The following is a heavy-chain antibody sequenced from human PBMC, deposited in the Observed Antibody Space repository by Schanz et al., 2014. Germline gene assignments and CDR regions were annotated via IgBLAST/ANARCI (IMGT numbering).Heavy chain of an antibody. CDR3: ARKMKLGVYGGKGHDSLDI. Sequence: EVQLVESGGGLVQPGGSLRLSCSASGFTFSIYAMHWVRQAPGKGLEYVSAISHDGYSTYYADSVKGRFTISRDNSKNTLYLQMNTLRAEDTAVYYCARKMKLGVYGGKGHDSLDIWGQGTMVTVSS. J-gene: IGHJ3*02. V-gene: IGHV3-64D*06. CDR1: GFTFSIYA. D-gene: IGHD4-17*01. CDR2: ISHDGYST.